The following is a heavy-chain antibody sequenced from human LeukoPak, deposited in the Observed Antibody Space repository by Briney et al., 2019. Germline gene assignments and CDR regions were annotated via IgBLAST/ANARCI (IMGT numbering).Heavy chain of an antibody. CDR3: AKDNYDFSDDAFDI. CDR2: ISWNSGSI. J-gene: IGHJ3*02. D-gene: IGHD3-3*01. CDR1: GFTFDDYA. Sequence: GGSLRLSCAASGFTFDDYAMHWVRQAPGKGLEWVSGISWNSGSIGYADSVKGRFTISRDNAKNSLYLQMNSLRAEDTALYYCAKDNYDFSDDAFDIWGQGTMVTVSS. V-gene: IGHV3-9*01.